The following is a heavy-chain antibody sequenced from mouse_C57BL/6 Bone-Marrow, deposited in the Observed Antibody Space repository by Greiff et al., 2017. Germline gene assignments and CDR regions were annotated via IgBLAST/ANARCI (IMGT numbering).Heavy chain of an antibody. J-gene: IGHJ3*01. V-gene: IGHV1-53*01. CDR2: INPSNGGT. CDR1: GYTFTSYW. Sequence: QVQLQQPGTELVKPGASVKLSCKASGYTFTSYWMHWVKQRPGQGLEWMGNINPSNGGTNYNEKFKCKATLTVDKSSSTAYMQLCNLTSEDSAVYYCARFILRSFAYWGQGTLVTVSA. D-gene: IGHD1-1*01. CDR3: ARFILRSFAY.